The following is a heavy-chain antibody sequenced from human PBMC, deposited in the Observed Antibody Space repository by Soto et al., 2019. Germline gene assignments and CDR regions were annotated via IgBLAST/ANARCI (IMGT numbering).Heavy chain of an antibody. Sequence: SETLSLTCTVSGGSISSYYWSWIRQPPGKGLEWIGYIYYSGSTSYNPSLKSRVTISVDTSKNQFSLKLSSVTAADTAVYYCARPLTGIAVAGGAFDIWGQGTMVTVSS. V-gene: IGHV4-59*01. CDR2: IYYSGST. CDR3: ARPLTGIAVAGGAFDI. CDR1: GGSISSYY. J-gene: IGHJ3*02. D-gene: IGHD6-19*01.